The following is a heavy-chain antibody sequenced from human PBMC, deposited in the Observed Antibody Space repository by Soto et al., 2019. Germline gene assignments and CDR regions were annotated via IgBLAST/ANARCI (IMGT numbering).Heavy chain of an antibody. CDR3: ARAPYSTSREFEY. J-gene: IGHJ4*02. CDR1: GGPVSSGSYY. Sequence: SETLSLTCTVSGGPVSSGSYYWSWIRQPPGEGLEWIGHIYHSGDTNYNPSLKRRVTISVDTSKNQFSLRLSSVTAADTAVYFCARAPYSTSREFEYWRPGTLVTVSS. CDR2: IYHSGDT. V-gene: IGHV4-61*01. D-gene: IGHD6-6*01.